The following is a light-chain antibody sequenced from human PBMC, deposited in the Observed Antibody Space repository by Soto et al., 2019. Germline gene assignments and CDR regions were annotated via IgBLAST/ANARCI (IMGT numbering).Light chain of an antibody. CDR1: QSISSY. CDR2: ATS. V-gene: IGKV1-39*01. J-gene: IGKJ2*01. Sequence: DIQMTQSPSSLSASVGDRVTITCRASQSISSYLNWYQQIPGKAPKVLIYATSSLQSGVPSRFSGRGSGTEFTLTISSLQPEDFATYYCQQSYSLPQTFGQGTRLEIK. CDR3: QQSYSLPQT.